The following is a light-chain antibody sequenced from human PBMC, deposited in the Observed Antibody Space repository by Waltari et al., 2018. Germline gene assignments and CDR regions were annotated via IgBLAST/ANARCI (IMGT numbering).Light chain of an antibody. CDR3: SSYAGSVV. V-gene: IGLV2-23*02. CDR1: SRAIGSYKV. Sequence: QSALTQPASVSGSRGQSITISCTGSSRAIGSYKVVSWYPHRPGKAPTLLIYGVNNRPSGVSNRFSGSKSGNTASLTISGLQAEDEADYYCSSYAGSVVFGGGTKLTVL. CDR2: GVN. J-gene: IGLJ3*02.